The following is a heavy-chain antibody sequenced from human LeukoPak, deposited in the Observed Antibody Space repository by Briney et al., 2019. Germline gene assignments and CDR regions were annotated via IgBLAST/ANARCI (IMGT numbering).Heavy chain of an antibody. D-gene: IGHD3-9*01. V-gene: IGHV1-18*01. CDR1: GYTFTSYG. Sequence: ASVKVSCKASGYTFTSYGISWVRQAPGQGLEWMGWISAYNGNTNYAQKLQGRVTMTTDTPTSTAYMELRSLRSDDTAVYYCARLADYYDILTGYYRVWDYWGQGTLVTVSS. CDR2: ISAYNGNT. CDR3: ARLADYYDILTGYYRVWDY. J-gene: IGHJ4*02.